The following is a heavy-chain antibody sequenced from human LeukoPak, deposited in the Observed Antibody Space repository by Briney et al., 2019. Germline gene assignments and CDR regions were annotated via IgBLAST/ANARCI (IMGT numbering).Heavy chain of an antibody. J-gene: IGHJ4*02. CDR2: IKSDGSST. D-gene: IGHD2/OR15-2a*01. Sequence: PGGSLRLSCAASGFTFSNYWMHWVRQAPGKGLVWVARIKSDGSSTGYADSVKGRFTISRDNAKNTLYLQMNSLRVEDTAVYQCERDFYGARGDYWGQGTPVTVSS. CDR1: GFTFSNYW. CDR3: ERDFYGARGDY. V-gene: IGHV3-74*01.